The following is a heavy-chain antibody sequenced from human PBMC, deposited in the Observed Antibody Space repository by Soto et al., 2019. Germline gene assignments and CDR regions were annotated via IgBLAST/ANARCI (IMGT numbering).Heavy chain of an antibody. Sequence: SETLSLTCTVSGGSISSGGYYWSWIRQHPGKGLEWIGYIYYSGSTYYNPSLKSRVTISVYTSKNQFSLKLSSVTAADTAVYYCASGTEVSPSWDVWGQGTTVTVSS. V-gene: IGHV4-31*03. CDR2: IYYSGST. CDR1: GGSISSGGYY. CDR3: ASGTEVSPSWDV. J-gene: IGHJ6*02. D-gene: IGHD1-26*01.